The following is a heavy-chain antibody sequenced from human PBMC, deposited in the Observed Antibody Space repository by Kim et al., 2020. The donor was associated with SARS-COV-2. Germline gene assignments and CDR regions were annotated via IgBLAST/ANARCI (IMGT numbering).Heavy chain of an antibody. V-gene: IGHV1-69*13. CDR2: IIPIFGTA. Sequence: SVKVSCKASGGTFSSYAISWVRQAPGQGLEWMGGIIPIFGTANYAQKFQGRVTITADESTSTAYMELSSLRSEDTAVYYCARFGTWELTQGAFDIWGQGTMVTVSS. D-gene: IGHD1-26*01. CDR1: GGTFSSYA. J-gene: IGHJ3*02. CDR3: ARFGTWELTQGAFDI.